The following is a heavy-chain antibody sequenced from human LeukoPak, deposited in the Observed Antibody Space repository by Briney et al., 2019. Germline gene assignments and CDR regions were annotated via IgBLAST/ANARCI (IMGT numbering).Heavy chain of an antibody. Sequence: GGSLRLSCAASGFTFSSYEMNWVRQAPGKELEWVSYISSSGSTIYYADSVKGRFTISRDNAKNSLYLQMNGLRADDTAVYYCARNRDFYDSSGSVPLDYWGQGILVTVSS. CDR1: GFTFSSYE. V-gene: IGHV3-48*03. CDR3: ARNRDFYDSSGSVPLDY. J-gene: IGHJ4*02. CDR2: ISSSGSTI. D-gene: IGHD3-22*01.